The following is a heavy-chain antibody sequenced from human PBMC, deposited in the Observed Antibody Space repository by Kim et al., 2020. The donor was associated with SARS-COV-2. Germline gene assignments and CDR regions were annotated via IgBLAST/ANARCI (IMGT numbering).Heavy chain of an antibody. V-gene: IGHV1-2*02. CDR3: TSGLGHGTLWWSHLHL. D-gene: IGHD2-8*02. CDR1: GYPFSDYY. J-gene: IGHJ2*01. Sequence: ASVKVSCKASGYPFSDYYMHWVRQAPGQGLEWMGWVNPNSGDTNYAQKFQGRVAMTRDTSISTAYMELSSLTSDDTATYFCTSGLGHGTLWWSHLHLWGRGTLVTVSS. CDR2: VNPNSGDT.